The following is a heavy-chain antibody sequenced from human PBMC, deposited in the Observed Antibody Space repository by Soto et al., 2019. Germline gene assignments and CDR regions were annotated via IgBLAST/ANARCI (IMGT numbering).Heavy chain of an antibody. Sequence: SETLSLTCTVSGGSISGHYWTWIRQPPGKGLEYIGYIYYSGSTNYNPSLKSRVTISVDTSKNQFSLKLSSVTAADTAVYYCARQKVSRFYGEVDFFDYWGLGTLVTVSS. CDR2: IYYSGST. D-gene: IGHD4-17*01. CDR3: ARQKVSRFYGEVDFFDY. V-gene: IGHV4-59*08. J-gene: IGHJ4*02. CDR1: GGSISGHY.